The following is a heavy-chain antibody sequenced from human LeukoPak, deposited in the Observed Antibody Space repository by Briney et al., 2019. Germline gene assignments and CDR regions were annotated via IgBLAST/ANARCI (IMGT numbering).Heavy chain of an antibody. CDR2: IKQDGSAK. D-gene: IGHD3-9*01. CDR1: GFTFNNYW. J-gene: IGHJ4*02. CDR3: ARDFDRYYFDY. Sequence: GGSLRLSCAASGFTFNNYWMTWVRQAPGKGPEWVANIKQDGSAKNYVDSVEGRFTISRDNAKNSLYLQMNGLRAEDTAVYYCARDFDRYYFDYWGQGTLVTVSS. V-gene: IGHV3-7*01.